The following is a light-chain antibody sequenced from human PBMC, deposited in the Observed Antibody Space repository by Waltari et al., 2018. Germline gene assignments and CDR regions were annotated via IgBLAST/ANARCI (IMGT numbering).Light chain of an antibody. V-gene: IGKV3-11*01. CDR2: DAS. CDR3: QHRSNWPLFT. CDR1: PSVSSD. Sequence: EIVLTQSPATLSLSPGERATLSCRASPSVSSDLAWYRQKPGQAPRLLIYDASNRATGIPARFSGSGSGTDFTLTISSLEPEDFAVYYCQHRSNWPLFTFGPGTKVDFK. J-gene: IGKJ3*01.